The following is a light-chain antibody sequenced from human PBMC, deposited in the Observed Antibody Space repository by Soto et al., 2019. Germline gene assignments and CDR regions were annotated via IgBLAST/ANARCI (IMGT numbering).Light chain of an antibody. J-gene: IGKJ1*01. V-gene: IGKV1-33*01. Sequence: DIQMSQSPSSMSASVGDRVTITCQASQDIRKYLNWYQQKPGKAPKLLIYDASNLETGVPSRFSGSGSGTDFTFTISSLQPEDIATYYCQQYDNLPWTFGQGTKVEIK. CDR2: DAS. CDR3: QQYDNLPWT. CDR1: QDIRKY.